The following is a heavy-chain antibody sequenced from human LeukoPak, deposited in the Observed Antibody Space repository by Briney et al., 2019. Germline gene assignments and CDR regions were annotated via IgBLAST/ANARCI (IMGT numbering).Heavy chain of an antibody. CDR1: GGSIARSGYY. Sequence: QPSETLSLTCTVSGGSIARSGYYWSWVRQPPGKGLEWIATIYYSGTTYYNAPLKSRVTISVDTSKNQFSLKLSSVTAADTAVYYCARYVVVTAKYYFDYWGQGTLVTVSS. CDR2: IYYSGTT. CDR3: ARYVVVTAKYYFDY. V-gene: IGHV4-39*01. J-gene: IGHJ4*02. D-gene: IGHD2-21*02.